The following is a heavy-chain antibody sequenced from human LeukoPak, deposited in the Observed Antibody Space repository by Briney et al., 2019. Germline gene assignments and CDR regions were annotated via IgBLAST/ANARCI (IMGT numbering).Heavy chain of an antibody. Sequence: GGSLRLSCAASGFTFSTYAMHWVRQAPGKGLEWVAVISYDGNNKYYADSVKGRFTISRDNSKNTLYLQMNSLRAEDTAVYYCARRAGAYSHPYDYWGQGTLVTVSS. J-gene: IGHJ4*02. V-gene: IGHV3-30*14. D-gene: IGHD4/OR15-4a*01. CDR2: ISYDGNNK. CDR3: ARRAGAYSHPYDY. CDR1: GFTFSTYA.